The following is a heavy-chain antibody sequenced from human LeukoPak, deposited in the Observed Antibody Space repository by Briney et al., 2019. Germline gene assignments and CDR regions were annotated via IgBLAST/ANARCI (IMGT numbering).Heavy chain of an antibody. Sequence: SETLSLTCTVSGGSISSSSYYWGWIRQPPGKGLEWIGSIYYSGSTYYNPSLKSRVTISVDTSKNQFSLKLSSVTAADTAVYYCARIPYSSSWYQGNGMDVWGQGTTVTVSS. CDR1: GGSISSSSYY. D-gene: IGHD6-13*01. V-gene: IGHV4-39*07. J-gene: IGHJ6*02. CDR3: ARIPYSSSWYQGNGMDV. CDR2: IYYSGST.